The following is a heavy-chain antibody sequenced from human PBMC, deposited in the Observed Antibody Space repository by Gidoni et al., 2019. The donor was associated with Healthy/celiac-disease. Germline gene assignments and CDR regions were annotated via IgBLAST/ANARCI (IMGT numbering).Heavy chain of an antibody. Sequence: QVQLVQSGAEVKKPGSSVKVSCKASGGTFSSYAISWVRQAPGQGLEWMGGIIPIFGTANYAQKFQGRVTITADKSTSTAYMELSSLRSEDTAVYYCARDRKDIVVVPAVQSQTNNYYYYYMDVWGKGTTVTVSS. J-gene: IGHJ6*03. V-gene: IGHV1-69*06. CDR3: ARDRKDIVVVPAVQSQTNNYYYYYMDV. D-gene: IGHD2-2*01. CDR1: GGTFSSYA. CDR2: IIPIFGTA.